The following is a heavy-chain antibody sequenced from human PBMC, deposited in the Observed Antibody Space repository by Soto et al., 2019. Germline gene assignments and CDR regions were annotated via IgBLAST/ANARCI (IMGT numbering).Heavy chain of an antibody. CDR1: GGSISSYY. D-gene: IGHD3-10*01. J-gene: IGHJ3*02. CDR3: ARRYGSAFDI. V-gene: IGHV4-59*01. CDR2: IYYSGST. Sequence: SETLSLTCTVSGGSISSYYWSWIRQPPGKGLEWIGYIYYSGSTNYNPSLKSRVTITVDTSKNQFSLKLSSVTAADTAVHYCARRYGSAFDIWGQGTMVTVSS.